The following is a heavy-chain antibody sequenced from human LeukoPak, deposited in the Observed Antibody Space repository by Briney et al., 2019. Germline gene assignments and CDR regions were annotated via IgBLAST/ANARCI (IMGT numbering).Heavy chain of an antibody. CDR3: ARHVKEFGDQSGMA. V-gene: IGHV4-59*08. J-gene: IGHJ5*02. D-gene: IGHD4-17*01. Sequence: SETLSLTCTVSGGSISRYYWSWIRQPPGKGRKWIGYIYYSGSTNYNPSLKSRVTISVDTSKNQFSLKLSSVTAADTAVYYCARHVKEFGDQSGMAWGQGTLVTVSS. CDR1: GGSISRYY. CDR2: IYYSGST.